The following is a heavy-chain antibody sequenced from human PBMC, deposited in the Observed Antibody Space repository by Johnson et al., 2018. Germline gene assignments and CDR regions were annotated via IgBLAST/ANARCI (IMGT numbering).Heavy chain of an antibody. CDR1: GFTFRSYA. J-gene: IGHJ3*02. CDR3: ARSRSDSYGIDI. D-gene: IGHD3-16*01. V-gene: IGHV3-30-3*01. Sequence: QVQLVESGGGLVQPGGSLRLSCAASGFTFRSYAMNWVRKAPGKGLEWVAVISSDGSNKYYGDSVKGRLTISRDNSKNTLYLQMNSPRAEDTAVYYCARSRSDSYGIDIWGQGTMVTVSS. CDR2: ISSDGSNK.